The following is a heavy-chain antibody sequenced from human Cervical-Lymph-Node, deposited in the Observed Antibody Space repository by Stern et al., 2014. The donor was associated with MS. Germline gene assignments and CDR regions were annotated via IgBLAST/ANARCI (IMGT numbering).Heavy chain of an antibody. V-gene: IGHV3-30*04. Sequence: LQLVESGGGVVHPGRSLSLSCAASGFAFRRSALPWVRPAPGQGLEWVAHISYDGRDKYYTDSVKGRFTVSRDNSNNTVDLEMNSLRLEDTAVYYCAKGGSGSYLDWGQGSLVTVSS. J-gene: IGHJ4*02. CDR2: ISYDGRDK. CDR1: GFAFRRSA. CDR3: AKGGSGSYLD. D-gene: IGHD1-26*01.